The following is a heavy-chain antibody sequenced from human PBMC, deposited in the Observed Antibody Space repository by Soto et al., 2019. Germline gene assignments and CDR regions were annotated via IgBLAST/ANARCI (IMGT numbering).Heavy chain of an antibody. CDR3: ARRPGYSYGQNWFDP. CDR1: GGTFSTYA. J-gene: IGHJ5*02. CDR2: IIPIFGTA. D-gene: IGHD5-18*01. Sequence: SVKVSCKASGGTFSTYAISWVRQAPGQGLEWMGGIIPIFGTANYAQKFQGRVTITADESTSTAYMELSSLRSEDTAVYYCARRPGYSYGQNWFDPWGQGTLVTVSS. V-gene: IGHV1-69*13.